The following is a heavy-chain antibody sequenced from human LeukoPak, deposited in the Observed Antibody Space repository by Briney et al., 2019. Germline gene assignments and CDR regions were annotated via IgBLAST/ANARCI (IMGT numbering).Heavy chain of an antibody. CDR3: ARVPWDYMDV. Sequence: PGGSLRLSCAASGFTFSSYETNWVRQAPGKGLEWVSYISSSGSTIYYADSVKGRFTISRDNAKNSLYLQMNSLRAEDTAVYYCARVPWDYMDVWGKGTTVTISS. V-gene: IGHV3-48*03. CDR1: GFTFSSYE. CDR2: ISSSGSTI. J-gene: IGHJ6*03. D-gene: IGHD7-27*01.